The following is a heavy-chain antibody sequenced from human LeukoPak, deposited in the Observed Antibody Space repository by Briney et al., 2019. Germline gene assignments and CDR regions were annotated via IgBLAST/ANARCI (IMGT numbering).Heavy chain of an antibody. D-gene: IGHD6-13*01. Sequence: NASETLSLTCTVSGYSISSGYYWGWIRQPPGKGLEWIGSIYHSGSTYYNPSLKSRVTISVDTSKNQFSLKLSSVTAADTAVYYCARVIAAAADWFDPWGQGTLVTVSS. CDR3: ARVIAAAADWFDP. V-gene: IGHV4-38-2*02. J-gene: IGHJ5*02. CDR1: GYSISSGYY. CDR2: IYHSGST.